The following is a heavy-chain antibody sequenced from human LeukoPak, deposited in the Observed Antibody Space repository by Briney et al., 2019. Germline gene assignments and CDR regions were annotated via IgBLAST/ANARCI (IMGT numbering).Heavy chain of an antibody. Sequence: SETLSLTCTVSGGSISSYYWSWIRQPPGKGLEWIGYIYYSGSTNYNPSLKSRVTISVDTSKNQFSLKLSSVTAADTAVYYCARAHSIASYYYGVDVWGQGTTVPSP. V-gene: IGHV4-59*12. CDR2: IYYSGST. CDR1: GGSISSYY. CDR3: ARAHSIASYYYGVDV. D-gene: IGHD2/OR15-2a*01. J-gene: IGHJ6*02.